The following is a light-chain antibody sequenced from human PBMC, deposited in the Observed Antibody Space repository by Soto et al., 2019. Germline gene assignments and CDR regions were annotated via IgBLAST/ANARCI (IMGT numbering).Light chain of an antibody. CDR3: QQYNNWNDT. CDR1: QSVSSN. J-gene: IGKJ4*01. Sequence: EIVMTQSPATLSVSPGERATLSCRASQSVSSNLAWYQQKPGQAPRLLIYGASTRATGIPARFSGSGSGTEFTLTISSLQSEDFAVSYCQQYNNWNDTFGGGTKLDI. V-gene: IGKV3-15*01. CDR2: GAS.